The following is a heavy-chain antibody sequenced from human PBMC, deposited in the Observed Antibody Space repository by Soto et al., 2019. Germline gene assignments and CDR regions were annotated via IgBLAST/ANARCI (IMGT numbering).Heavy chain of an antibody. D-gene: IGHD5-18*01. CDR2: IYYSGST. J-gene: IGHJ4*02. Sequence: SETLSLTCTVSGGSISSGDYYWSWIRQPPGKGLEWIGYIYYSGSTYYNPSLKSRVTISVDTSKNQFSLKLSSVTAAATAVYSGARGAYSYRVLFDYWGQGTLVTVSS. CDR3: ARGAYSYRVLFDY. CDR1: GGSISSGDYY. V-gene: IGHV4-30-4*01.